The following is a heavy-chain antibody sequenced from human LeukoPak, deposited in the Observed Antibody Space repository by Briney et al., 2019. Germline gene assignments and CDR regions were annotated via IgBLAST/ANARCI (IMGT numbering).Heavy chain of an antibody. CDR1: GGSFSGYY. CDR2: INHSGST. CDR3: ARGGRQQLTPYYFDY. D-gene: IGHD6-13*01. J-gene: IGHJ4*02. V-gene: IGHV4-34*01. Sequence: SETLSLTCAVYGGSFSGYYWSWIRQPPGKGLEWIGEINHSGSTNYNPSLKSRVTISVDTSKNQFSLKLSSVTAADTAVYYCARGGRQQLTPYYFDYWGQGTLVTVSS.